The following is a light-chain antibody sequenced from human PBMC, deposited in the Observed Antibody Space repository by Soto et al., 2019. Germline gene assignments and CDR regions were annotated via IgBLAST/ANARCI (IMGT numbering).Light chain of an antibody. Sequence: EIVLTQSPATLSMSPGERATLSCRASQSVSTYLAWYQQKPGQAPRLLIFDASNRASGIPSRFSGSGYGTNFTLTISSLEPEDFAVCFCQQRSHWPPLTFGGGTKVVIK. CDR1: QSVSTY. V-gene: IGKV3-11*01. CDR2: DAS. J-gene: IGKJ4*01. CDR3: QQRSHWPPLT.